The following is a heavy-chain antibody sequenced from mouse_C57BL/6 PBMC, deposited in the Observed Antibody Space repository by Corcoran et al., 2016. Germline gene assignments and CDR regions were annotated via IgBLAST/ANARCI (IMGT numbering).Heavy chain of an antibody. CDR3: AIDSSGYKDAMDY. J-gene: IGHJ4*01. V-gene: IGHV3-6*01. Sequence: DVQLQESGPGLVKPSQSLSLTCSVTGYSITSGYYWNWIRQFPGNKLEWMGYISYDGSNNYNPSLKNRISITRDTSKNQFFLKLNSVTTEDTATYYCAIDSSGYKDAMDYWGQGTSVTVSS. CDR2: ISYDGSN. CDR1: GYSITSGYY. D-gene: IGHD3-2*02.